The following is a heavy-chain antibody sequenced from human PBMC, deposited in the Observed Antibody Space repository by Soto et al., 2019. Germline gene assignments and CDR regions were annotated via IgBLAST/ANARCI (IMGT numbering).Heavy chain of an antibody. CDR1: GGSFSGYY. CDR2: INHSGST. V-gene: IGHV4-34*01. D-gene: IGHD3-9*01. J-gene: IGHJ4*02. Sequence: SVTLSLTCAVYGGSFSGYYWSWIRQPPGKGLEWIGEINHSGSTNYNPSLKSRVTISVDTSTNQFSLKLSSVTAADSAVYYYARRHRIPNVLRYFDWLFPFDYWGQGTLVTVSS. CDR3: ARRHRIPNVLRYFDWLFPFDY.